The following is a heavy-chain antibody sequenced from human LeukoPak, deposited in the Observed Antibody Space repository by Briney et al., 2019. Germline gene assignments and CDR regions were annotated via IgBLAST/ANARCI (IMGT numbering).Heavy chain of an antibody. Sequence: SETLSLTCTVSGGSISSYYWSWIRQPPGKGLEWIGYIYYSGSTNYNPSLKSRVTISVDTSKNQFSLKLSSVTAADTAVYYCARDKRHSSGWYDYWGQGTLVTVSS. D-gene: IGHD6-19*01. CDR2: IYYSGST. CDR3: ARDKRHSSGWYDY. J-gene: IGHJ4*02. CDR1: GGSISSYY. V-gene: IGHV4-59*01.